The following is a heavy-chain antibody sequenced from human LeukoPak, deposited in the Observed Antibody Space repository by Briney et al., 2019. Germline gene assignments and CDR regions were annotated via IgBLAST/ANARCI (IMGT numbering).Heavy chain of an antibody. CDR3: ARAVGSSGWYSDY. J-gene: IGHJ4*02. CDR1: GYSISSGYY. D-gene: IGHD6-19*01. CDR2: IYHSGST. Sequence: SETLSLTCTVSGYSISSGYYWGWIRQPPGKGLEWIGSIYHSGSTYYHPSLKSRVTISVDTSKNQFSLKLSSVTAADTAVYYCARAVGSSGWYSDYWGQGTLVTVSS. V-gene: IGHV4-38-2*02.